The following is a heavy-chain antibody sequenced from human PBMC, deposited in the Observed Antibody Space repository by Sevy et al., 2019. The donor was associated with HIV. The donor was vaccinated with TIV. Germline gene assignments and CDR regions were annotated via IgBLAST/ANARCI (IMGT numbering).Heavy chain of an antibody. J-gene: IGHJ4*02. CDR2: IIPIFGKV. D-gene: IGHD1-1*01. Sequence: ASVKVSCKASGGTFSSYGLSWVRQAPGQGLEWMGGIIPIFGKVNYAQKFQGRVTITADESTSTAYMELSSLRSEDTAVYYCARAGATGTRVYWGQGTLVTVSS. CDR1: GGTFSSYG. CDR3: ARAGATGTRVY. V-gene: IGHV1-69*13.